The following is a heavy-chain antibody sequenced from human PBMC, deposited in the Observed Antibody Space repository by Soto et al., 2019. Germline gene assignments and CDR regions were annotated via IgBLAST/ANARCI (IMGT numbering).Heavy chain of an antibody. V-gene: IGHV4-59*06. CDR3: ARDSAADYDFWSGYSYDAFDI. CDR2: IYYSGST. Sequence: PSETLSLTCTVSGGSISSYYWSWIRQHPGKGLEWIGYIYYSGSTYYNPSLKSRVTISVDTSKNQFSLKLSSVTAADTAVYYCARDSAADYDFWSGYSYDAFDIWGQGTMVTVSS. D-gene: IGHD3-3*01. CDR1: GGSISSYY. J-gene: IGHJ3*02.